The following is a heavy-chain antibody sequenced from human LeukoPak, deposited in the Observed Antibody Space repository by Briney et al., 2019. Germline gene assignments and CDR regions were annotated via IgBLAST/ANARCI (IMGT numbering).Heavy chain of an antibody. CDR1: GFTFSSYG. V-gene: IGHV3-30*18. CDR2: ISYDGSNK. D-gene: IGHD3-10*01. CDR3: AKAPTRESHPFHS. J-gene: IGHJ4*02. Sequence: PGGSLRLSCAASGFTFSSYGMHWVRQAPGKGLEWVAVISYDGSNKYYADSVKGRFTISRDNSKNTLFLQMNSLSAEDTAVYYCAKAPTRESHPFHSWGQGTLVTVSS.